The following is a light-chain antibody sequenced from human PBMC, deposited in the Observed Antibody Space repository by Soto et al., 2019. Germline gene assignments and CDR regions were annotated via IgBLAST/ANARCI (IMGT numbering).Light chain of an antibody. Sequence: DIQITQSASSLSASVGDRVTITCRASQSITYLNWYQQKPGKAPKLLIYAASSLQSGVPSRFSGSGSGTHFTLTISSLQPEDFASYYCQQTYSTPLTFGGGTKGAIK. J-gene: IGKJ4*01. CDR2: AAS. CDR3: QQTYSTPLT. CDR1: QSITY. V-gene: IGKV1-39*01.